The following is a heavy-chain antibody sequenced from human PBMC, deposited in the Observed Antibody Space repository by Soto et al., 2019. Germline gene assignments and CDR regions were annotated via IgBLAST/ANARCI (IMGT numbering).Heavy chain of an antibody. CDR1: GFTFSSYA. Sequence: VQLVESGGGVVQPGRSLRLSCAASGFTFSSYAMHWVRQAPGKGLEWVAVISYDGSNKYYADSVKGRFTISRDNSKNTLYLQMNSLRAEDTAVYYCARELGGTLSDYYGMDVWGQGTTVTVSS. D-gene: IGHD3-16*02. CDR2: ISYDGSNK. V-gene: IGHV3-30-3*01. CDR3: ARELGGTLSDYYGMDV. J-gene: IGHJ6*02.